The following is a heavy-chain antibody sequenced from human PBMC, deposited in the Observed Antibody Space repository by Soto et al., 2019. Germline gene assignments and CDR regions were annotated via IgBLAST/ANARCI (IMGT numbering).Heavy chain of an antibody. Sequence: SETLSLTCTVPGAALSSGGYFYTWVRQPPGKGLEWLGYIYYSGGTNYNPSLKSRVTISLDKSKSQFSLRLISVTAADTAVYYCTREQSDDNYFDPWGQGTLVTVSS. CDR2: IYYSGGT. V-gene: IGHV4-61*08. D-gene: IGHD6-19*01. CDR3: TREQSDDNYFDP. J-gene: IGHJ5*02. CDR1: GAALSSGGYF.